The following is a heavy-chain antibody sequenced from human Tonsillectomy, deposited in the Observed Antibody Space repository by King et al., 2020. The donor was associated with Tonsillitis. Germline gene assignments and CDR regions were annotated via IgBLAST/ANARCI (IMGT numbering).Heavy chain of an antibody. Sequence: QVQLVQSGAEVKKPGSSVKVSCKASGGTFSSYAISWVRQAPGQGLEWMGRIIPILGIANYAQKFQGRVTLTADKSTSTAYMELSSLRSEDTAVYYCARWSADFWSGSDAFDIWGQGTMVTVSS. CDR3: ARWSADFWSGSDAFDI. J-gene: IGHJ3*02. D-gene: IGHD3-3*01. CDR2: IIPILGIA. V-gene: IGHV1-69*04. CDR1: GGTFSSYA.